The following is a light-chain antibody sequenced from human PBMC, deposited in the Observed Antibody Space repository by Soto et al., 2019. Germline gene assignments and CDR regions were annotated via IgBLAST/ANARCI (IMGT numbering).Light chain of an antibody. V-gene: IGKV3-20*01. J-gene: IGKJ4*01. CDR3: QQFATSPLT. CDR1: QSVSSNY. Sequence: EIVLTQSPGTLSLSPGERATFSCRASQSVSSNYLAWYQQKPGQAPRLLIYGASSRATGIPDRFSGSGSGTDFTLTISRLEPEDFAVYYCQQFATSPLTFGGGTKVDIK. CDR2: GAS.